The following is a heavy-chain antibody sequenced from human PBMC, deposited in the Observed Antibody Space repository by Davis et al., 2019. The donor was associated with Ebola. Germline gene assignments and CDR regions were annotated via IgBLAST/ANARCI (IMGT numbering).Heavy chain of an antibody. D-gene: IGHD6-6*01. Sequence: PGGSLRLSCTVSGGSISSYYWSWIRQPPGKGLEWIGYIYYSGSTNYNPSLKSRVTISVDTSKNQFSLKLSSVTAADTAVYFCARDFKQLNYYYMDVWGKGTTVTVSS. V-gene: IGHV4-59*12. CDR2: IYYSGST. CDR1: GGSISSYY. CDR3: ARDFKQLNYYYMDV. J-gene: IGHJ6*03.